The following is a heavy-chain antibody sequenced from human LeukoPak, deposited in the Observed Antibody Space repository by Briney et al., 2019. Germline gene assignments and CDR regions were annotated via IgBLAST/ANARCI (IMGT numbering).Heavy chain of an antibody. D-gene: IGHD6-19*01. CDR1: GYTFTKYG. CDR2: INPHDGNT. J-gene: IGHJ4*02. V-gene: IGHV1-18*01. CDR3: ARTPSIAVAWYDY. Sequence: ASVKVSCKASGYTFTKYGITWVRQAPGQGLEYMGWINPHDGNTNYAQNLQGRVTMTADTSTSTVYMEMRSLRSDDTAVYYCARTPSIAVAWYDYWGQGTLVTVSS.